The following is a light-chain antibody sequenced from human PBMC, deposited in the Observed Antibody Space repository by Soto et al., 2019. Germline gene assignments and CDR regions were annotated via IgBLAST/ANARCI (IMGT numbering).Light chain of an antibody. V-gene: IGKV1-5*01. Sequence: DIQMTQSPSTLSASVGDRVTITCRASQSISSWLSWYQQKPGKAPKLLIYDASSLQSGVPSRFSGSGSGTEFTLTISSLQPEDFATYYCQQVNSYLITFGQGTRLEIK. J-gene: IGKJ5*01. CDR3: QQVNSYLIT. CDR1: QSISSW. CDR2: DAS.